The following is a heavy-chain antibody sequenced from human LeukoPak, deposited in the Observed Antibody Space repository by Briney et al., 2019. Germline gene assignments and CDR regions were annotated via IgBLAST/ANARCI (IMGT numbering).Heavy chain of an antibody. CDR1: GFTFSSYA. CDR2: TSYDGSNK. CDR3: AKGVVVVTALFDY. J-gene: IGHJ4*02. D-gene: IGHD2-21*02. V-gene: IGHV3-30-3*01. Sequence: PGRSLRLSCVVSGFTFSSYAMDWVRQAPGKGLEWVAVTSYDGSNKYYADSVKGRFTISRDNSKNTLYLQMNSLRAEDTAVYYCAKGVVVVTALFDYWGQGTLVTVSS.